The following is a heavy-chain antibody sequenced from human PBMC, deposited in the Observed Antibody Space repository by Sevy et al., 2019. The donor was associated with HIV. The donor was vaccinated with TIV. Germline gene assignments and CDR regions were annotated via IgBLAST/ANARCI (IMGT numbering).Heavy chain of an antibody. Sequence: GGSLRLSCAASGFTFSTDAMDWVRQAPGQGLEWVAAISYDGSNKYYVDSVKGRFTISRDNSKNTLYLEMNNLRPEDTGLYYCARIAKGSWGQGTLVTVSS. CDR3: ARIAKGS. CDR2: ISYDGSNK. CDR1: GFTFSTDA. V-gene: IGHV3-30-3*01. J-gene: IGHJ5*02.